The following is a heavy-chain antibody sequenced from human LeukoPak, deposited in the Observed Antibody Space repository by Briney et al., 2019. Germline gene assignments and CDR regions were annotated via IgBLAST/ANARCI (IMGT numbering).Heavy chain of an antibody. D-gene: IGHD2-21*01. Sequence: GGSLRLSCAASGFTFSNAWMSWVRQAAGKGLEWVGRIKSKTDGGTTDYAAPVKGRFTISRDDSKTTLYLQMNSLKTEDTAVYYCTTDQPIVVVIAVSRGDYYYMDVWGKGTTVTVSS. CDR1: GFTFSNAW. CDR3: TTDQPIVVVIAVSRGDYYYMDV. CDR2: IKSKTDGGTT. V-gene: IGHV3-15*01. J-gene: IGHJ6*03.